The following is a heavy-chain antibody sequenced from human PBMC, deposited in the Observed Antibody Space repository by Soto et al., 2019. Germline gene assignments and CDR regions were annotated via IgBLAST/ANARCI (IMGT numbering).Heavy chain of an antibody. Sequence: ASLKVSCKASGYTFTSYYMHWVRQAPGQGLEWMGIINPSGGSTSYAQKFQGRVTMTRDTSTSTVYMELSSLRSEDTAVYYCSGVLAAAGLRAYYYGTDVWGQGTTVTVSS. CDR1: GYTFTSYY. CDR3: SGVLAAAGLRAYYYGTDV. D-gene: IGHD6-13*01. V-gene: IGHV1-46*01. J-gene: IGHJ6*02. CDR2: INPSGGST.